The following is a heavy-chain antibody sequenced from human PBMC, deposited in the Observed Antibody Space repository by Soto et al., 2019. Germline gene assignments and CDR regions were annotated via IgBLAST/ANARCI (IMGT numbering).Heavy chain of an antibody. V-gene: IGHV3-33*01. D-gene: IGHD3-3*01. CDR3: ARDRQFWGGSYVVFAYKYGMDV. CDR1: GFTFSSYG. CDR2: VWYDGSNQ. J-gene: IGHJ6*02. Sequence: QVQLVESGGGVVQPGGSLRLSCAASGFTFSSYGMHWVRQAPGKGLQWVALVWYDGSNQYYADSVKGRFTISRDNSKNTLHLQLNSLGAADTAVYFCARDRQFWGGSYVVFAYKYGMDVWGQGTTVTVSS.